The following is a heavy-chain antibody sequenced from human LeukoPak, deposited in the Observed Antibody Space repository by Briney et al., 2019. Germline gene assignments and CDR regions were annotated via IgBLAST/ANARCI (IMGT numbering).Heavy chain of an antibody. D-gene: IGHD2-15*01. CDR3: TSWSSCSSDNCQFNY. J-gene: IGHJ4*02. V-gene: IGHV3-21*01. CDR1: GLTFSTSG. CDR2: IGPTGSDR. Sequence: PGGSLRLSCTASGLTFSTSGFNWVRQAPGKGLEWVASIGPTGSDRYHADSVKGRFTISRDNAKNSLYLQMNSLRAEDTAIFYCTSWSSCSSDNCQFNYWGQGTLVTVSS.